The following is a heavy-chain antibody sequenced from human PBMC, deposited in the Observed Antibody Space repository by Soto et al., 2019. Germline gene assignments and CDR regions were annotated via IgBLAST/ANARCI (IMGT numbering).Heavy chain of an antibody. V-gene: IGHV1-18*01. CDR1: GYTFTSYG. Sequence: QVQLVQSGAEVKTPGASVKVSCKASGYTFTSYGISWVRQAPGQGLEWMGRNSAYNGNRNYAQKLQGRVTMTTDTSTRTAYMELRSLRSDDTAVYYCARDGGYVTMVRGVIDFDYWGQGTLVTVSS. CDR2: NSAYNGNR. CDR3: ARDGGYVTMVRGVIDFDY. J-gene: IGHJ4*02. D-gene: IGHD3-10*01.